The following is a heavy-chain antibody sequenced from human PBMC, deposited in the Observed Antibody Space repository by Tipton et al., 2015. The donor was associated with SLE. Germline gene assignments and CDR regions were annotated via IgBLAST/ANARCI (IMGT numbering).Heavy chain of an antibody. Sequence: PGLVKPSETLSLTCTVSGGSISSGRYYWVYFRQPPGKGLEWIGTISYSGSTYYNPSLKSRVSISVDTSKTQFSLRLSSVTAADTATYHCAKFNSSNGFDVWGHGTMVAVSS. CDR3: AKFNSSNGFDV. V-gene: IGHV4-39*07. J-gene: IGHJ3*01. CDR1: GGSISSGRYY. CDR2: ISYSGST. D-gene: IGHD6-6*01.